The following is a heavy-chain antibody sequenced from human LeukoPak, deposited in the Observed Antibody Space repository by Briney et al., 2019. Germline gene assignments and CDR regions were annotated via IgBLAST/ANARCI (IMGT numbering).Heavy chain of an antibody. CDR3: ARVKGSSGLGGNPSYYFDY. J-gene: IGHJ4*02. CDR2: IYYTGST. CDR1: GGSISSYY. D-gene: IGHD6-19*01. Sequence: PSETLSLTCTVSGGSISSYYWTWIRQAPGNRLEWIGYIYYTGSTNYNPSLKSRVTISVDTSKNQFSLRLSSVTAADTAVYYCARVKGSSGLGGNPSYYFDYWGQGTLVTVSS. V-gene: IGHV4-59*01.